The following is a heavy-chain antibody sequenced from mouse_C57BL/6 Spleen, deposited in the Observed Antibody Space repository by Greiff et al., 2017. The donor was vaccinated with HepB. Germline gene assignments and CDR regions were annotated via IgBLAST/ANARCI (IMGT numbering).Heavy chain of an antibody. Sequence: VQLQQPGAELVKPGASVKLSCKASGYTFTSYWMHWVKQRPGRGLEWIGRIDPNSGGTKYNEKFKSKATLTVDKPSSSAYMQLSSLTSEDTAVYDCARAPLTTVVATDYWGQGTTLTVSS. CDR3: ARAPLTTVVATDY. D-gene: IGHD1-1*01. J-gene: IGHJ2*01. V-gene: IGHV1-72*01. CDR1: GYTFTSYW. CDR2: IDPNSGGT.